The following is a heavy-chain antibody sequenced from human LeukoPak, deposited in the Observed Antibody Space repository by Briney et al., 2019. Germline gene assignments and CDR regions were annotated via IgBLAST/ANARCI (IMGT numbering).Heavy chain of an antibody. V-gene: IGHV3-21*04. CDR2: ISSGSSYI. CDR3: ATSGGSYWS. Sequence: PGGSLRLSCAASGFTFSTYSMNWVRQAPGKGLEWVSSISSGSSYIYYADSVRGRFTISRDNAKNSLYLQMNSLRAEDAAVYYCATSGGSYWSWGQGTLVTVSS. D-gene: IGHD1-26*01. CDR1: GFTFSTYS. J-gene: IGHJ5*02.